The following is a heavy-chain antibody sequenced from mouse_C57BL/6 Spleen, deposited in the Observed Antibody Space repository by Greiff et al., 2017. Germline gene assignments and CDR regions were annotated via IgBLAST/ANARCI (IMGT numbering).Heavy chain of an antibody. CDR3: ARGLGDYAWFAY. D-gene: IGHD2-4*01. J-gene: IGHJ3*01. CDR2: IDPEDGET. Sequence: EVKVVESGAELVKPGASVKLSCTASGFNIKDYYMHWVKQRTEQGLEWIGRIDPEDGETKYAPKFQGKATITADTSSNTAYLQLSSLTSEDTAVYYCARGLGDYAWFAYWGQGTLVTVSA. V-gene: IGHV14-2*01. CDR1: GFNIKDYY.